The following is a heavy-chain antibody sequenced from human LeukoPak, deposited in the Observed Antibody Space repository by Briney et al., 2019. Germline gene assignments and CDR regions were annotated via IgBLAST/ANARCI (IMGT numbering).Heavy chain of an antibody. CDR3: AKSYYYGSGDYSLTAFDI. CDR1: GFTFSRYD. Sequence: GGSLRLSCTASGFTFSRYDMSWVRQAPGKGLEWVSGISDSAGTTYYADSVKGRFSISRDNSKNTLNLQMNSLRAEDTAVYYCAKSYYYGSGDYSLTAFDIWGQGTMVTVSS. V-gene: IGHV3-23*01. CDR2: ISDSAGTT. D-gene: IGHD3-10*01. J-gene: IGHJ3*02.